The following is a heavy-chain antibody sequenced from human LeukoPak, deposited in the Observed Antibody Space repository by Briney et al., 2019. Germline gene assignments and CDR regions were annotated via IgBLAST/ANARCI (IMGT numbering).Heavy chain of an antibody. CDR2: ISFGSTYI. V-gene: IGHV3-21*01. CDR3: ARVASRADY. J-gene: IGHJ4*02. Sequence: GGSLRLSCAASGFSFNIYSMNWGRRAPGGGLEWVSSISFGSTYISYADSVKGRFTISRDDAKKSLYLQMNSLRAEDTALYYCARVASRADYWGQGTLVTVST. CDR1: GFSFNIYS.